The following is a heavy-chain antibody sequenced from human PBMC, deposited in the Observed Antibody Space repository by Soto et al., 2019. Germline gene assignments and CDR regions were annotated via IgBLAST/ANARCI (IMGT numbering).Heavy chain of an antibody. CDR2: IWYDGSTD. CDR3: ARVAGIATAGILFDY. J-gene: IGHJ4*02. D-gene: IGHD6-13*01. CDR1: GFTFSSYG. Sequence: QVQLVESGGGVVQPGRSLRLSCAASGFTFSSYGMHWVRQAPGKGLEWVAVIWYDGSTDYYADSVKGRFTISRDNFKNTLYLQMTSLRAEDTAVYYCARVAGIATAGILFDYWGQGTLVTVSS. V-gene: IGHV3-33*01.